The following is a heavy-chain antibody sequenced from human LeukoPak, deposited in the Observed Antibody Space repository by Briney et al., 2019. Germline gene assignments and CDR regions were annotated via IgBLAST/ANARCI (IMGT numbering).Heavy chain of an antibody. CDR3: ARQAVPVAKYFQF. Sequence: GESLNISCKGSGYSFTSYWIGWVRQMPGKGLEWLGIIYPGDSDTRYSPPFQGQVTISADKSIGTAYLQWSSLKASDTAMYYCARQAVPVAKYFQFWGQGTLVTVSS. V-gene: IGHV5-51*01. CDR1: GYSFTSYW. D-gene: IGHD2-2*01. CDR2: IYPGDSDT. J-gene: IGHJ1*01.